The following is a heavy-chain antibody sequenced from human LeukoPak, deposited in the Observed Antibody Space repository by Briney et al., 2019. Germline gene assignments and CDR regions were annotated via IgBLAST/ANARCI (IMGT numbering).Heavy chain of an antibody. V-gene: IGHV4-4*02. CDR1: RGSITNTNW. CDR3: SRENGAFSPFGY. D-gene: IGHD2-8*01. Sequence: PSETLSLTCGVSRGSITNTNWWSWVRQPPGQGLEWIGEVSLSGLTNYNPSLSSRVIMALDTSKNHLSLHLTSVTAADTAVYYCSRENGAFSPFGYWGQGYLVTVLS. J-gene: IGHJ4*02. CDR2: VSLSGLT.